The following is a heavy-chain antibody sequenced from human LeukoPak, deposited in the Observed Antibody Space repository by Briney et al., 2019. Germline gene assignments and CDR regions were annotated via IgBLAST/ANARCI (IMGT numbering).Heavy chain of an antibody. CDR3: ARARPVVAAKSGLDV. J-gene: IGHJ6*04. CDR1: GYTFTSYG. D-gene: IGHD2-15*01. V-gene: IGHV1-69*13. CDR2: IIPIFGTA. Sequence: ASVKVSCKASGYTFTSYGISWVRQAPGQGLEWMGGIIPIFGTANYAQKFQGRVTITADESTSTAYMELSSLRSEDTAVYYCARARPVVAAKSGLDVWGKGTTVTISS.